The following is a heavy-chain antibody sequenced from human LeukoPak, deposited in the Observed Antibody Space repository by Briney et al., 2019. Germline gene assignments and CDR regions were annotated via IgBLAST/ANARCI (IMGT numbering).Heavy chain of an antibody. D-gene: IGHD4-17*01. CDR1: GFTFSRFS. CDR3: ARVDYGDYAGEDY. J-gene: IGHJ4*02. V-gene: IGHV3-48*04. CDR2: VSSSSGTI. Sequence: GGSLRLSCAASGFTFSRFSMNWVRQAPGKGLEWVSYVSSSSGTIYYADSVKGRFTISRDNAKNSLYLQMNSLRAEDTAVYYCARVDYGDYAGEDYWGQGTLVTVSS.